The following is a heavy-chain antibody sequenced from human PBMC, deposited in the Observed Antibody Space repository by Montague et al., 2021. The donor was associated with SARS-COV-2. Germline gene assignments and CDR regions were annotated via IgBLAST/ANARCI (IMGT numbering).Heavy chain of an antibody. J-gene: IGHJ4*02. CDR3: ARDHGSGWFTFDY. CDR2: IYSGGST. V-gene: IGHV3-53*04. CDR1: GFTVSSNY. Sequence: SQRLSCAASGFTVSSNYMSWVRQAPGKGLEWVSVIYSGGSTYYADSVKGRFTISRHNSKNTLYLQMNSLRAEDTAVYYCARDHGSGWFTFDYWGQGTLVTVSS. D-gene: IGHD6-19*01.